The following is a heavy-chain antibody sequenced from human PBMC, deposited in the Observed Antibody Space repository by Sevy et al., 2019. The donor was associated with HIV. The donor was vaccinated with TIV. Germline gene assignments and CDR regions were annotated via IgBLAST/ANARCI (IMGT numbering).Heavy chain of an antibody. CDR3: AREPYFFDKSGYYWDY. CDR1: GVSVSSDTYY. Sequence: SETLSLTCAVSGVSVSSDTYYWSWIRQPPGKGLEWIGNVYHTGSTNYSPSFKSRVTISVDTSKNQFSLRPFSVAAAYTAVYYCAREPYFFDKSGYYWDYWGQGALVTVSS. J-gene: IGHJ4*02. CDR2: VYHTGST. D-gene: IGHD3-22*01. V-gene: IGHV4-61*01.